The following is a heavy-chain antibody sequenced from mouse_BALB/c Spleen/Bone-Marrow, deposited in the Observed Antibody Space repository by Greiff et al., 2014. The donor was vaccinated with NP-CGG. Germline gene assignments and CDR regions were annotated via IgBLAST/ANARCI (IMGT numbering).Heavy chain of an antibody. CDR1: GYRFNSYW. V-gene: IGHV1-9*01. Sequence: VQLQQSGADLMEPGASVKISCKATGYRFNSYWIEWVKQRPGHGLEWIGEILPGSGSTNFNEKFKGKATFTAYTSSNTAYMQISSLTSEDSAVYYCARLGIRSFDYWGQGTTLTVSS. J-gene: IGHJ2*01. D-gene: IGHD3-1*01. CDR3: ARLGIRSFDY. CDR2: ILPGSGST.